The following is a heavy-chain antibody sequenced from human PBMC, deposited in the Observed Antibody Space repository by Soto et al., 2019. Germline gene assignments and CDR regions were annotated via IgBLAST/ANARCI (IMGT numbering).Heavy chain of an antibody. D-gene: IGHD6-19*01. Sequence: GGSLRLSCAASGFTFSSYSMNWVRQAPGKGLEWVSSISSSSSYIYYADSVKGRFTISRDNAKNSLYLQMNILRAEDTAVYYCARDLGSSGWYLETFDYWGQGTLVTVS. CDR1: GFTFSSYS. J-gene: IGHJ4*02. V-gene: IGHV3-21*01. CDR2: ISSSSSYI. CDR3: ARDLGSSGWYLETFDY.